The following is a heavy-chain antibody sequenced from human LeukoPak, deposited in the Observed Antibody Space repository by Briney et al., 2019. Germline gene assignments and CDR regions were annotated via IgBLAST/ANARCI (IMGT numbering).Heavy chain of an antibody. CDR1: GYTLTGQY. D-gene: IGHD4-11*01. CDR3: ANDDYGNNTWYFDL. V-gene: IGHV1-2*02. Sequence: ASVKVSCKTSGYTLTGQYIHWVRQALGQRLEWMGWINFNSGGTNYAQRLQGRVTMTWDTSISTAYLELRGLRYADTAVYYCANDDYGNNTWYFDLWGRGTLVTVSS. J-gene: IGHJ2*01. CDR2: INFNSGGT.